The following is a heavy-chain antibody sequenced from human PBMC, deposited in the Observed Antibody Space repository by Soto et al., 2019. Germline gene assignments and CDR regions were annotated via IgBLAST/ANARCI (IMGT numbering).Heavy chain of an antibody. CDR3: AKEGSSGYYSFAQ. J-gene: IGHJ4*02. V-gene: IGHV3-23*01. D-gene: IGHD3-22*01. CDR1: GFTFSSYA. Sequence: EVQLLDSGGGLVQPGGSLRLSCAASGFTFSSYAMSWVRQAPGKGLEWVSGISGSGGGTYYADSVKGRFTISRDNSKNTVYLKMNGLRAEDTAVYYCAKEGSSGYYSFAQWGQGTLATVSS. CDR2: ISGSGGGT.